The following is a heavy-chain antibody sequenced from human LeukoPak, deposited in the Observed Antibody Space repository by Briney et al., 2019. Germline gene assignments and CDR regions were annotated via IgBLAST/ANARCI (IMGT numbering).Heavy chain of an antibody. V-gene: IGHV1-18*01. CDR2: ISAYNGNT. D-gene: IGHD2-2*02. CDR3: ARLYCSSTSCYSDYYYMDV. CDR1: GYTFTSYG. J-gene: IGHJ6*03. Sequence: GASVKVSCKASGYTFTSYGISWVRQAPGQGLEWMGWISAYNGNTNYAQKLQGRVTMTTDTSTSTAYMELRSLRSDDTAVYYCARLYCSSTSCYSDYYYMDVWGKGTTVTVSS.